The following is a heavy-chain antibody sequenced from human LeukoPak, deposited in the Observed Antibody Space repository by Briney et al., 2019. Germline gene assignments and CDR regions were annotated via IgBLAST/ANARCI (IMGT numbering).Heavy chain of an antibody. J-gene: IGHJ4*02. Sequence: VASVKVSCKASGYTFTGYYMHWVRQAPGQGLEWMGWINPNSGGTNYAQKFQGKVTMTRDTSISTAYMELSRLRSDDTAVYYCAREYAGRYCSGGSCPTDYWGQGTLVTVSS. V-gene: IGHV1-2*02. CDR2: INPNSGGT. CDR1: GYTFTGYY. D-gene: IGHD2-15*01. CDR3: AREYAGRYCSGGSCPTDY.